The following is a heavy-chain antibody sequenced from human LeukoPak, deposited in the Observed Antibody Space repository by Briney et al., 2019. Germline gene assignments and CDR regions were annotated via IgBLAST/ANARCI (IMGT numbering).Heavy chain of an antibody. V-gene: IGHV3-23*01. CDR1: GFTFSSYA. CDR3: AKEIYGDSTGGRFQH. D-gene: IGHD4-17*01. Sequence: GGSLRLSCAASGFTFSSYAMSWVRQVSGKGLEWVSVISGSGGSTYYADSVKGRFTISRDNSKNTLYLQMKSLRAEDTAVYYCAKEIYGDSTGGRFQHWGQGTLVTVSS. CDR2: ISGSGGST. J-gene: IGHJ1*01.